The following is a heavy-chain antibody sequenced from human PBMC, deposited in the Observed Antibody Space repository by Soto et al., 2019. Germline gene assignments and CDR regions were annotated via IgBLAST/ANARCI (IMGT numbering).Heavy chain of an antibody. J-gene: IGHJ6*02. V-gene: IGHV3-33*01. D-gene: IGHD6-13*01. CDR1: GFTFSSYG. CDR3: ARTRIAAAGNYYYYGMDV. CDR2: IWYDGSNK. Sequence: GGSLRLSCAASGFTFSSYGMHWVRQAPGKGLEWVAVIWYDGSNKYYADSVKGRFTISRDNSKNTLYLQMNSLRAEDTAVYYCARTRIAAAGNYYYYGMDVWGQGTTVTVLL.